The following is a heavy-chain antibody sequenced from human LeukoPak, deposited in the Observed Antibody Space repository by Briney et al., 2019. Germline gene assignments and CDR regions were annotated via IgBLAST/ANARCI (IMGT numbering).Heavy chain of an antibody. CDR1: GFTFSSYA. Sequence: GGSLTLSCAVSGFTFSSYAMSWVRQAPGKGLDWVSAVSGSGDTTYYADSVKGRFTISRDNAKNSLYLQMNSLRAEDTAVYYCASMVRGNDYWGQGTLVTVSS. V-gene: IGHV3-23*01. J-gene: IGHJ4*02. CDR2: VSGSGDTT. CDR3: ASMVRGNDY. D-gene: IGHD3-10*01.